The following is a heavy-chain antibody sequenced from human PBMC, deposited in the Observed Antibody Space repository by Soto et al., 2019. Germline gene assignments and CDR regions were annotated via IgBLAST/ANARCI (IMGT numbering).Heavy chain of an antibody. V-gene: IGHV3-30*18. J-gene: IGHJ6*02. Sequence: QVQLVESGGGVVQPGRSLRLSCAASGFTFSSYGMHWVRQAPGKGLEWVAVISYDGSNKYYADSVKGRFTISRDNSKNTLYLQMNSLRAEDTAVYYCAKDRSRVYYYYYGIDVWGQGTTVTVSS. CDR2: ISYDGSNK. CDR3: AKDRSRVYYYYYGIDV. CDR1: GFTFSSYG.